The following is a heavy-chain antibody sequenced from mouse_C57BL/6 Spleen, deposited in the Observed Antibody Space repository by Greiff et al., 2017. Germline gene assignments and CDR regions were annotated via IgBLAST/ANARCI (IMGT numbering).Heavy chain of an antibody. CDR3: ARTRLGGWFAY. V-gene: IGHV1-69*01. Sequence: QVQLQQPGAELVMPGASVKLSCKASGYTFTSYWMHWVKQRPGQGLEWIGEIDPSDSYTNYNQKFKGKSTLTVDKSSSTAYMQLSSLTSEDAAVYYCARTRLGGWFAYWGQGTLVTVSA. J-gene: IGHJ3*01. CDR1: GYTFTSYW. CDR2: IDPSDSYT. D-gene: IGHD4-1*01.